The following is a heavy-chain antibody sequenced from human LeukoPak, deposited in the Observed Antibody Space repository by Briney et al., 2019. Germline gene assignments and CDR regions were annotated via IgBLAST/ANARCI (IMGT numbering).Heavy chain of an antibody. V-gene: IGHV1-2*04. D-gene: IGHD2/OR15-2a*01. J-gene: IGHJ5*02. Sequence: ASVKVSCKASGYTFTGYYMHWVRQAPGQGLEWMGWINPNSGGTNYAQKFQGWVTTTRDTSISTAYMELSRLRSDDTAVYYCAREIGSRDWFDPWGQGTLVTVSS. CDR1: GYTFTGYY. CDR2: INPNSGGT. CDR3: AREIGSRDWFDP.